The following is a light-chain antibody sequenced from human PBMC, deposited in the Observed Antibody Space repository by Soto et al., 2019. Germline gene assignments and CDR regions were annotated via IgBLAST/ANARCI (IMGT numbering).Light chain of an antibody. CDR2: EVS. J-gene: IGLJ1*01. CDR3: FSYTSSGTYV. Sequence: QSVLTQPASVSGSTGQSMTISCTGTSSDVGNYQYVSWYQQHPGKAPKLMIYEVSNRPSGVANRVSGSKSGNTASLTISGLQAEDETDYYCFSYTSSGTYVFGTGTKVTVL. CDR1: SSDVGNYQY. V-gene: IGLV2-14*01.